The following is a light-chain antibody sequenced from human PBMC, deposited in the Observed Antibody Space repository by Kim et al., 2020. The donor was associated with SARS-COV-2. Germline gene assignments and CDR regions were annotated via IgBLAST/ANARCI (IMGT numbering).Light chain of an antibody. Sequence: QAGLTQPTSVSKGLRQTATLTCTGNSNNVGDQGAAWLQQHQGHPPKLLSYRNDNRPSGISERFSASRSGNTASLTITGLQPEDEADYYCSAWDSSLSAWVFCGGTQLTVL. V-gene: IGLV10-54*04. J-gene: IGLJ3*02. CDR3: SAWDSSLSAWV. CDR2: RND. CDR1: SNNVGDQG.